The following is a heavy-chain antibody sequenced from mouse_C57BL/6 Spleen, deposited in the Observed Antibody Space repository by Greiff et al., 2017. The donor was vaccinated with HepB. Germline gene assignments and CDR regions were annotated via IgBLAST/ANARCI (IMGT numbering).Heavy chain of an antibody. CDR2: INPNNGGT. CDR3: ASQGELGYFDV. D-gene: IGHD1-3*01. Sequence: VQLQQPGPELVKPGASVKMSCKASGYTFTDYNMHWVKQSHGKSLEWIGYINPNNGGTSYNQKFKGKATLTVNKSSSTAYMELRSLTSEDSAVYYCASQGELGYFDVWGTGTTVTVSS. J-gene: IGHJ1*03. CDR1: GYTFTDYN. V-gene: IGHV1-22*01.